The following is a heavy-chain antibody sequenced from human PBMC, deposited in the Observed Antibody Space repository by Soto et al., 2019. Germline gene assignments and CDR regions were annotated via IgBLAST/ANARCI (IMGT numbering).Heavy chain of an antibody. J-gene: IGHJ5*02. Sequence: EVQLVESGGGLVQPGGSLRLSCAASGFTFSSYWMHWVRQAPGKGLVWASRINSDGSSTSYADSVKGRFTISRDNAKNTLYLQMNSLRAEDTAVYYCARDPTYDDILAGYQNWFDPWGQGTLVTVSS. V-gene: IGHV3-74*01. CDR2: INSDGSST. D-gene: IGHD3-9*01. CDR3: ARDPTYDDILAGYQNWFDP. CDR1: GFTFSSYW.